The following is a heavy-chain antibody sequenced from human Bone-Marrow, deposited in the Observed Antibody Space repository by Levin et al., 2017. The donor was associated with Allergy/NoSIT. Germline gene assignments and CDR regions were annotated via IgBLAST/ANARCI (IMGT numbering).Heavy chain of an antibody. V-gene: IGHV1-69*13. J-gene: IGHJ4*02. CDR3: ARVKGKGSVVTAHDY. D-gene: IGHD2-21*02. CDR1: GGTFSTSG. Sequence: PEASVKVSCKASGGTFSTSGISWIRQAPGQGLEWMGGIIPILETSNYAQKFQGRVTITADDSTSTAYMELSSLKSNDTAVYYCARVKGKGSVVTAHDYWGQGTLISVSS. CDR2: IIPILETS.